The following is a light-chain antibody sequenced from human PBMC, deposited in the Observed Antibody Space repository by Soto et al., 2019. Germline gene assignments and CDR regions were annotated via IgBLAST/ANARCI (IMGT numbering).Light chain of an antibody. CDR1: QSVSKSY. J-gene: IGKJ5*01. CDR2: GAS. CDR3: QQYGGSPPIT. Sequence: EIVLTQSPGTLSLSPGERATLSCRASQSVSKSYLAWYQQKPGQAPRLLIYGASSRATGIPDRFSGSGSGTDFTLTISRLEPEDFAVYYCQQYGGSPPITFGQGTRLEIK. V-gene: IGKV3-20*01.